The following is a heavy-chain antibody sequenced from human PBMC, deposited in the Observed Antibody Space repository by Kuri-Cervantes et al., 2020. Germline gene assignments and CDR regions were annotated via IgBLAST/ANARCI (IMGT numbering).Heavy chain of an antibody. CDR2: INHSGST. J-gene: IGHJ4*02. CDR3: ARGPPGGATTFLDY. Sequence: ESLKISCAASGFTFSSYEMNWIRQPPGKGLEWIGEINHSGSTNYNPSLKSRVTISVDTSKNQFSLKLSYVTAADTAVYYCARGPPGGATTFLDYWGQGTLVTVSS. CDR1: GFTFSSYE. D-gene: IGHD5-12*01. V-gene: IGHV4-34*01.